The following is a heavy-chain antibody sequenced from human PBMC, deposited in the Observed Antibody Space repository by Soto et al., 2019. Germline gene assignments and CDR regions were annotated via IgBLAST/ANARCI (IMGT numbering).Heavy chain of an antibody. Sequence: PSETLSLTCTVSGGSIGRGDYYWSWVRQSPGKGLEWIGYIHNSGNTYYNPSLKSRLIISVDTTKNQFSLKLSSVTAADTALYYCARVVPTLLYWFDSWGQGTLVTVSS. D-gene: IGHD1-1*01. V-gene: IGHV4-30-4*01. CDR3: ARVVPTLLYWFDS. CDR2: IHNSGNT. J-gene: IGHJ5*01. CDR1: GGSIGRGDYY.